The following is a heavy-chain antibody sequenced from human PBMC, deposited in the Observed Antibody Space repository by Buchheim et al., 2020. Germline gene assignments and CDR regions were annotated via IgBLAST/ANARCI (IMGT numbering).Heavy chain of an antibody. Sequence: QVQLLESGPGLVRPSETLSLTCTVSGGSISDYYWNWIRQTPGKGLEWIGSVYYTGSTNYSPSLNGRITLSLDTSKNEFSLRLNSVTAADTAVYFCARTTWYDAQYYFDYWGRGTL. V-gene: IGHV4-59*01. J-gene: IGHJ4*02. CDR3: ARTTWYDAQYYFDY. CDR2: VYYTGST. CDR1: GGSISDYY. D-gene: IGHD1-1*01.